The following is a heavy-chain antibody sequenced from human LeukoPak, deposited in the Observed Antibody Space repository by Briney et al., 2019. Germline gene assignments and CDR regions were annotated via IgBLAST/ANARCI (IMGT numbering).Heavy chain of an antibody. CDR3: ARYSYDFWSGYNIDY. J-gene: IGHJ4*02. D-gene: IGHD3-3*01. V-gene: IGHV4-4*02. CDR1: GGSISSSSSIC. CDR2: IYHSGAT. Sequence: SETLSLTCTVSGGSISSSSSICWTWVRQPPGKGLEWIGEIYHSGATNYNPSLKSRVTISVDTSKNQFSLKLSSVTAADTAVYYCARYSYDFWSGYNIDYWGQGTLVTVSS.